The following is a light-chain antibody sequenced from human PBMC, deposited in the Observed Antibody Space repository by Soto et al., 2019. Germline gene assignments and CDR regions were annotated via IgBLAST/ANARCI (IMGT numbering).Light chain of an antibody. CDR1: QGISNY. CDR3: QKYNSAPWT. V-gene: IGKV1-27*01. Sequence: DIQLTQSPASLSTSVGDGVPITCRASQGISNYLAWYQQEPGKVPKLLIYAASTLQSGVPSRFSGSGSGTDFTLTISSLQPEDVAAYYCQKYNSAPWTFGQGTKVDIK. J-gene: IGKJ1*01. CDR2: AAS.